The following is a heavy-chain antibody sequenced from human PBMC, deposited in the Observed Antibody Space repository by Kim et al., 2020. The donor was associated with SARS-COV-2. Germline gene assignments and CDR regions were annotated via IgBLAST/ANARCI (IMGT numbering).Heavy chain of an antibody. D-gene: IGHD3-22*01. V-gene: IGHV3-64*01. CDR1: GFTFSSYA. CDR2: ISSNGGSS. J-gene: IGHJ4*01. CDR3: ARAPYYEDSSGYLLEYY. Sequence: GGSLRLSCAASGFTFSSYAMHWVRQAPGKGLEYVSAISSNGGSSYYANSVKGRFTISRDNSKSTLYLQMGTPRGEDMAVYYCARAPYYEDSSGYLLEYY.